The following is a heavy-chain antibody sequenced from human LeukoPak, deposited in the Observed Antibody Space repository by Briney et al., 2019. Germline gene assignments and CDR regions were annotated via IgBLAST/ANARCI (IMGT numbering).Heavy chain of an antibody. CDR1: GFTFSSYA. CDR2: VSYDGRNK. D-gene: IGHD1-26*01. V-gene: IGHV3-30*02. J-gene: IGHJ6*02. Sequence: GGSLRLSCAASGFTFSSYAMHWVRQAPGKGLEWVAYVSYDGRNKQYGDSVKGRFTISRDNSKNMVYLQMNSLTAEDSAVHYCAKGVGLGGMDVWGQGTTVTVSS. CDR3: AKGVGLGGMDV.